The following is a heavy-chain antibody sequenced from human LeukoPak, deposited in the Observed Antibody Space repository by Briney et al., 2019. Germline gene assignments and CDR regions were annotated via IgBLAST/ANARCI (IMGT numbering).Heavy chain of an antibody. CDR2: ISGSGGST. CDR3: AKDTSLITMIVVAYDAFDI. CDR1: GFTFSSYA. J-gene: IGHJ3*02. V-gene: IGHV3-23*01. D-gene: IGHD3-22*01. Sequence: GGSLRLSCAASGFTFSSYAMSWVRQAPGKGLEWVSAISGSGGSTYYADSVKGRFTISRDNSKNTLYLQMNSLRAEDTAVYYCAKDTSLITMIVVAYDAFDIWGQGTMVTVSS.